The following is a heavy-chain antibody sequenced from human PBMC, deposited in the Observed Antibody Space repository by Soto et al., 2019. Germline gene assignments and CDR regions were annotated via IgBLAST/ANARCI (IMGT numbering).Heavy chain of an antibody. D-gene: IGHD1-7*01. V-gene: IGHV3-23*01. J-gene: IGHJ3*01. Sequence: EVQMLESGGGLVQPGGSLRLSCAASGFTFSSYALTWVRQAPGKGLEWVSSITGSGDYTRYTDSVKGRFTITRDNAKNNIFLQMRSLRAVYTAIYYCVKAANRDYFGEVDFWGQGTMVTVSS. CDR1: GFTFSSYA. CDR3: VKAANRDYFGEVDF. CDR2: ITGSGDYT.